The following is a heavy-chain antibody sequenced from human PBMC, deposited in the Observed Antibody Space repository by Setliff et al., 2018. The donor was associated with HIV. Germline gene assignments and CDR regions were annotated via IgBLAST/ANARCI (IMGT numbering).Heavy chain of an antibody. V-gene: IGHV3-23*01. CDR2: ISGSGDIT. CDR1: GFTFSSYS. Sequence: GGSLRLSCAASGFTFSSYSMNWVRQAPGKGLEWVSVISGSGDITYYRESVKGRFTVSRDNSNNTVYLQMNSLRAEDTAMYYCAKTQTVITVYGPFDSWGQGTPVTVS. CDR3: AKTQTVITVYGPFDS. D-gene: IGHD4-4*01. J-gene: IGHJ4*02.